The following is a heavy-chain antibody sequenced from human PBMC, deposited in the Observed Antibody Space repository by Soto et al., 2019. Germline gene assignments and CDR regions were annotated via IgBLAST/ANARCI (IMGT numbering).Heavy chain of an antibody. Sequence: QVQLVQSGAEVKKPGASVKVSCKASGYTFTSYGISWVRQAPGQGLEWMGWISAYNGNTNYAQKLQGRVTMTTDTSTSTAYSELRSLRSDDTAVYYCARVGDLFGVVLSYGMDVWGQGTTVTVSS. CDR2: ISAYNGNT. D-gene: IGHD3-3*01. J-gene: IGHJ6*02. CDR3: ARVGDLFGVVLSYGMDV. V-gene: IGHV1-18*04. CDR1: GYTFTSYG.